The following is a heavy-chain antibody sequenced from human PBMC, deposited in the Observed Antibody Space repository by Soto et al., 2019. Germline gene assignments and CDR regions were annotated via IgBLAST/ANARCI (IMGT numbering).Heavy chain of an antibody. Sequence: SETLSLTCAVYGGSFSGYYWNWIRQPPGKGLEWIGEINHSGSTNYNPSLKSRVTISVDASKNQFSLKLSSVTAADTAVYYCARVSGIYYYGMDVWGQGTTVTVSS. CDR1: GGSFSGYY. V-gene: IGHV4-34*01. D-gene: IGHD3-10*01. J-gene: IGHJ6*02. CDR2: INHSGST. CDR3: ARVSGIYYYGMDV.